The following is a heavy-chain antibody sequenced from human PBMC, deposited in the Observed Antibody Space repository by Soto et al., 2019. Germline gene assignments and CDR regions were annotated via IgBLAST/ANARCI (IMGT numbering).Heavy chain of an antibody. CDR1: GYTFTSFD. J-gene: IGHJ5*02. CDR3: GRNTAATDTAWFDP. D-gene: IGHD6-13*01. CDR2: MNTNRGNI. V-gene: IGHV1-8*01. Sequence: QVQLVQSGAEVKKPGASVKVSCKASGYTFTSFDINWVRQATGQGLEWMGWMNTNRGNIGYAQKNEKRDTITNNTIISTAYMEQRIKISESTAVYYYGRNTAATDTAWFDPWGQGTMVTVYS.